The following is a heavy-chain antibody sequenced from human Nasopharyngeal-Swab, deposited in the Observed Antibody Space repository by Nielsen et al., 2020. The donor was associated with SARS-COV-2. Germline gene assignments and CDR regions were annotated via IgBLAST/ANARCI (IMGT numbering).Heavy chain of an antibody. D-gene: IGHD3-10*01. J-gene: IGHJ3*01. CDR2: INPNSGGA. Sequence: VRQAPGQGFEWMGCINPNSGGATYAQKFEGRVAMTRATSRDTAYMELSVLRPDDTAVFYCAREMRDSSSGNDAFDVWGQGTRVTVSS. CDR3: AREMRDSSSGNDAFDV. V-gene: IGHV1-2*02.